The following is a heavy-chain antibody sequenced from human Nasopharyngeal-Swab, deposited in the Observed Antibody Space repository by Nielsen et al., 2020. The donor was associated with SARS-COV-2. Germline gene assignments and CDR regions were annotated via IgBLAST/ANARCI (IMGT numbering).Heavy chain of an antibody. CDR2: ISTYNSNT. D-gene: IGHD2-15*01. V-gene: IGHV1-18*01. CDR1: GYTFTNYG. Sequence: ASVKVSCKASGYTFTNYGITWVRQAPGQGLEWMGWISTYNSNTNYRQKLQGRVTMTTDTSTSTAYMELRSLRSDDTAMYYCARDRRDVVVVVAAGGPDYWGQGTPVTVSS. CDR3: ARDRRDVVVVVAAGGPDY. J-gene: IGHJ4*02.